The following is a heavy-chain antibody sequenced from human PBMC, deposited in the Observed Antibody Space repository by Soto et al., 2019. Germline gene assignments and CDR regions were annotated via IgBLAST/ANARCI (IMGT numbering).Heavy chain of an antibody. J-gene: IGHJ4*02. CDR1: GFTLNNYY. Sequence: GSLVPAGATSGFTLNNYYISWVRQAPGRGLEWVANIRGDGTDSHYVVSVRGRFTISRDNDENLIYLQMNNLRVEDTAMYYCATDPVTADWGQGTKVTVPS. CDR3: ATDPVTAD. V-gene: IGHV3-7*01. CDR2: IRGDGTDS.